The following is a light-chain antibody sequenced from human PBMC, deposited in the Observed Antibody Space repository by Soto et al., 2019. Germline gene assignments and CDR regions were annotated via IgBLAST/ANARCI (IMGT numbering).Light chain of an antibody. Sequence: ELVITPAPPTLSVPPGEGGTRSCMARQVIGNTLAWYQQKPGQTPRLLIYGASTRATGVPARFSGRGSGTDFTLTIHSLPSEDFAVYYWQHYANWPLTFGGGTKVDIK. CDR3: QHYANWPLT. J-gene: IGKJ4*01. CDR2: GAS. V-gene: IGKV3-15*01. CDR1: QVIGNT.